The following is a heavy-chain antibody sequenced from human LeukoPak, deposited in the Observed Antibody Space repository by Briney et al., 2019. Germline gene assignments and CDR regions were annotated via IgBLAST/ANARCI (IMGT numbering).Heavy chain of an antibody. Sequence: GRSLRLSCAASGFSFSSNGMHWVRQAPGKGLEWVAVIWYDGGSKYYADSVRGRFTISRDNSKNTLYLQMNSLRAEDTAVYYCARGIYRSGWYYFDYWGQGTLVTVSS. V-gene: IGHV3-33*01. CDR2: IWYDGGSK. CDR3: ARGIYRSGWYYFDY. CDR1: GFSFSSNG. J-gene: IGHJ4*02. D-gene: IGHD6-19*01.